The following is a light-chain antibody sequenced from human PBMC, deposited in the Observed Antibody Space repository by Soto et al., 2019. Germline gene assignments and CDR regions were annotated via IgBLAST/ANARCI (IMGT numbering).Light chain of an antibody. CDR2: GAS. V-gene: IGKV3D-15*01. Sequence: EKVMTQSPATLSVSPGERATLSCRASQSVSSNLAWYQQKPGQAPRLLIYGASTRATGIPARFSGSGSGTEFILTISSLQSEDFGVYYCQQYNNWPPITFGQGTRLEIK. CDR1: QSVSSN. CDR3: QQYNNWPPIT. J-gene: IGKJ5*01.